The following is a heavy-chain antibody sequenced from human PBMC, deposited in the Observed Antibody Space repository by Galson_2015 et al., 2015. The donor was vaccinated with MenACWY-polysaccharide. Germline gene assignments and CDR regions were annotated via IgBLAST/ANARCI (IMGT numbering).Heavy chain of an antibody. V-gene: IGHV3-30-3*01. Sequence: SLRLSCAASVFTFSSYAIHWVRQAPGKGLEWVAVISYDGINKYYADSVKGRFTISRDNSKYTVYLQMNSLRADDTTVYYCARDYCDRITCSGMDVWGQGTTVTVSS. CDR2: ISYDGINK. CDR1: VFTFSSYA. CDR3: ARDYCDRITCSGMDV. D-gene: IGHD2/OR15-2a*01. J-gene: IGHJ6*02.